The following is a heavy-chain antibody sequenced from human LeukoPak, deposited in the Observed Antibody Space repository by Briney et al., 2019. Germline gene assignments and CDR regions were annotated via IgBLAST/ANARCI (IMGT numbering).Heavy chain of an antibody. D-gene: IGHD3-3*01. J-gene: IGHJ4*02. CDR1: GYTFTGYY. Sequence: GASVKVSCKASGYTFTGYYMHWVRQAPGQGLEWMGWISPNSGGTNYGQKFQGRVTMTRDTSISTAYMELSRLRSDDTAVYYCARARITIFGVVITALDYWGQGTLVTVSS. CDR2: ISPNSGGT. V-gene: IGHV1-2*02. CDR3: ARARITIFGVVITALDY.